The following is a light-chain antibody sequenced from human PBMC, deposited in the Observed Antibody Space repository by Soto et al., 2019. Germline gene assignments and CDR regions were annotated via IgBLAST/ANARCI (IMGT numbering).Light chain of an antibody. J-gene: IGKJ1*01. CDR1: QSVISSY. CDR2: GAS. CDR3: HQYGSSPQT. Sequence: DIVLSQSPGTLSLSHGDRAPLSCRASQSVISSYLAWYQQKPGQAPRLLIYGASSMATGIPDRFTGSGSGTDFTLTISRLEPEDVAVFYCHQYGSSPQTFGQGTKVDIK. V-gene: IGKV3-20*01.